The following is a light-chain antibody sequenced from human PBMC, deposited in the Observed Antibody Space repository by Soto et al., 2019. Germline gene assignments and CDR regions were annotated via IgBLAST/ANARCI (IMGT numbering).Light chain of an antibody. CDR1: QSISSW. V-gene: IGKV1-5*03. J-gene: IGKJ1*01. Sequence: EIQMAKSRSELSPSVGDRVTSTCRASQSISSWLAWYQQKPGKAHKLLIYKAYSLESGVQSRFSGSGSGTEFTLTISSLQPDDFATYYCKQYNSYPWTFGQGTKVDIK. CDR3: KQYNSYPWT. CDR2: KAY.